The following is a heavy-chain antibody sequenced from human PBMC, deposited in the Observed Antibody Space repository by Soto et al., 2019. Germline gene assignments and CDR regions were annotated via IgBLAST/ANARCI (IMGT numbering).Heavy chain of an antibody. CDR3: ARATYTSGGSPTFAIDF. Sequence: ASVKVSCKASGYTFSSNAIHWVRQAPGQELEWMGWINGGNGYAKYSQNLQDRVTLTRDAPASTTYMELSSLRSEDTAIFYCARATYTSGGSPTFAIDFWGQGTTVTVSS. D-gene: IGHD3-10*01. CDR1: GYTFSSNA. CDR2: INGGNGYA. V-gene: IGHV1-3*01. J-gene: IGHJ6*02.